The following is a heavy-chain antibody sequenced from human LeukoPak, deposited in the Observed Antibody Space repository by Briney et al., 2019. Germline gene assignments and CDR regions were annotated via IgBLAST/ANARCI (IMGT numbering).Heavy chain of an antibody. CDR1: GGSISRYD. CDR3: ARGGSSWYGGYYYYMAV. CDR2: VHYSGSA. V-gene: IGHV4-59*01. Sequence: SETLSLTCTVPGGSISRYDWSWIRQPPPPGMDWIGFVHYSGSANYNPSLKSRVSISVQTSNNQFSLKLSSVTAADTAVYYCARGGSSWYGGYYYYMAVWGKGTTVTVSS. J-gene: IGHJ6*03. D-gene: IGHD6-13*01.